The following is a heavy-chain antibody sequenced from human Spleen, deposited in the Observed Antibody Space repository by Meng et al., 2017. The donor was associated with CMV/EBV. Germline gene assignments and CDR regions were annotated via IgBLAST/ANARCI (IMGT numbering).Heavy chain of an antibody. CDR3: ARVGQKQWRVG. J-gene: IGHJ4*02. CDR2: ISGSGGST. Sequence: GGSLRLSCAASEFTFSSYAMSWVRQAPGKGLEWVSAISGSGGSTYYADSVKGRFTISRDNSKNTLYLQMNSLRAEDTAVYYCARVGQKQWRVGWGQGTLVTVSS. CDR1: EFTFSSYA. D-gene: IGHD6-19*01. V-gene: IGHV3-23*01.